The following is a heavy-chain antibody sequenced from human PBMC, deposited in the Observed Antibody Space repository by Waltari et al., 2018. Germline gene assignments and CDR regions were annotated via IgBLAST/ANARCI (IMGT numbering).Heavy chain of an antibody. CDR2: ISAYNGNT. CDR3: ARESGYYYDSSGYSNPDY. Sequence: QVQLVQSGAEVKKPGASVKVSCKASGSTFTSYGISWVRQAPGQGLEWMGWISAYNGNTNYAQKRQGRVTMTTDTSTSTAYMELRSLRSDDTAVYYCARESGYYYDSSGYSNPDYWGQGTLVTVSS. D-gene: IGHD3-22*01. J-gene: IGHJ4*02. CDR1: GSTFTSYG. V-gene: IGHV1-18*01.